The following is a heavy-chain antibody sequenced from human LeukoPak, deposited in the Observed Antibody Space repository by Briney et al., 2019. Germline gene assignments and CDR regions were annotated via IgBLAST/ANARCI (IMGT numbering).Heavy chain of an antibody. CDR1: GFTISTHG. V-gene: IGHV3-30*03. J-gene: IGHJ4*02. CDR2: ISHDGSSA. CDR3: AREMGSGVDIFDY. Sequence: PGTSLRLSCVVSGFTISTHGMHWVRQAPGKGLDWVAVISHDGSSAYYGDSVKGRFTISRDNSKNTLYLQMNSLRAEDTAVYYCAREMGSGVDIFDYWGQGTLVTVSS. D-gene: IGHD5-12*01.